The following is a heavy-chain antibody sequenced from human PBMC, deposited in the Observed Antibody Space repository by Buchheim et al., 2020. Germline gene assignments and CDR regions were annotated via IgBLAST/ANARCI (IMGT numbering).Heavy chain of an antibody. J-gene: IGHJ4*02. Sequence: QVQLVESGGGVVQPGRSLRLSCAASGFTFSSYAMNWVRQAQGKGLEWVAVIAFDGNNKYYADSVRGRFTISRDNSKNTLYLQMNSLRSEDTAVYYCAKDLYSSGWPTFDDWGQGTL. D-gene: IGHD6-19*01. CDR2: IAFDGNNK. CDR3: AKDLYSSGWPTFDD. V-gene: IGHV3-30*18. CDR1: GFTFSSYA.